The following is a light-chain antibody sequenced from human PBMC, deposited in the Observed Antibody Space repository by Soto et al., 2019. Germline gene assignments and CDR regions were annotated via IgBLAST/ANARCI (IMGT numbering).Light chain of an antibody. CDR1: QGIANF. Sequence: IQLTQSPSSLSASVGDRVTISCRASQGIANFLAWYQQKPGKAPKLLIYGASTLQSGVPSRFSGSGSGTDFTLTISSLQSEDFAVYYCQQYNNWPPTFGQGTKVEIK. CDR2: GAS. CDR3: QQYNNWPPT. V-gene: IGKV1-9*01. J-gene: IGKJ1*01.